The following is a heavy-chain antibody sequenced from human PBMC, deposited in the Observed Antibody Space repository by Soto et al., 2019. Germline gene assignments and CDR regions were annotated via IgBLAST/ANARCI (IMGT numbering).Heavy chain of an antibody. Sequence: QVQLVESGGGVVQPGRSLRLSCAASGFTFSSYAMHWVRQAPGKGLEWVAVISYDGSNKFYADSVKGRFIMSRDNSKNTLYLQMNSLGAEDTAVYYCARTLWRDDYNWGYFDLWGRGTLVTVSS. CDR2: ISYDGSNK. CDR3: ARTLWRDDYNWGYFDL. D-gene: IGHD4-4*01. V-gene: IGHV3-30-3*01. J-gene: IGHJ2*01. CDR1: GFTFSSYA.